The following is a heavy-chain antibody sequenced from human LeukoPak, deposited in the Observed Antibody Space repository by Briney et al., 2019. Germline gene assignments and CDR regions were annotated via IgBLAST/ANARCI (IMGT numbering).Heavy chain of an antibody. CDR1: GFPLCSHA. V-gene: IGHV3-23*01. D-gene: IGHD2-2*01. Sequence: GGVLGTSFGAPGFPLCSHALRWGRPASGEGVGGGSTICGSGGSTYYADSVKGRFTISRDNSKNTLYLQMNSLRAEDTAVYYCAKDPGSIVVVPAAMYGYWGQGTLVTVSS. CDR3: AKDPGSIVVVPAAMYGY. J-gene: IGHJ4*02. CDR2: ICGSGGST.